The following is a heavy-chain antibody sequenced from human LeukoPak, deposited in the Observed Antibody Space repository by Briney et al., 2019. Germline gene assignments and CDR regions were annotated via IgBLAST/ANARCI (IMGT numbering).Heavy chain of an antibody. J-gene: IGHJ5*02. Sequence: SETLSLTCTVSGGSISSGGYYWSWIRQHPGKGLEWIGYIYYSGSTYYNPSLKSRVTISADTSKNQFSLKLSSVTAADTAVYYCASAGGEYYYGSGTQGWFDPWGQGTLVTVSS. CDR3: ASAGGEYYYGSGTQGWFDP. CDR1: GGSISSGGYY. V-gene: IGHV4-31*03. D-gene: IGHD3-10*01. CDR2: IYYSGST.